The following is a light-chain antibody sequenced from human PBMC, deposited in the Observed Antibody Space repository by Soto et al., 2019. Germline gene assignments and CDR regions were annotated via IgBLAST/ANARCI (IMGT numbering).Light chain of an antibody. V-gene: IGLV2-14*01. CDR1: SSDVGGYNY. CDR2: EVS. J-gene: IGLJ3*02. Sequence: QSALTQPASVSGSPGQSITISCTGTSSDVGGYNYVSWYPQHPGKAPKLMIYEVSNRPLGVSNRFSGSKSGNTASLTISGLQSEDEADYYCSSYTSGRTWVVGGGTKVKVL. CDR3: SSYTSGRTWV.